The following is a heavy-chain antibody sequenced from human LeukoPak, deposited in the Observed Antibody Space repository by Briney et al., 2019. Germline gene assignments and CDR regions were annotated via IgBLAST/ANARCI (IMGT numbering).Heavy chain of an antibody. D-gene: IGHD6-13*01. Sequence: GGSLRLSCAASGFTFSSYAMSWVRQAPGKGLEWVANIKQDGSEKYYVDSVKGRFTISRDNAKNSLYLQMNSVRAEDTAVYYCARDPRYSSSWYGANDYWGQGTLVTVSS. CDR1: GFTFSSYA. J-gene: IGHJ4*02. CDR3: ARDPRYSSSWYGANDY. CDR2: IKQDGSEK. V-gene: IGHV3-7*01.